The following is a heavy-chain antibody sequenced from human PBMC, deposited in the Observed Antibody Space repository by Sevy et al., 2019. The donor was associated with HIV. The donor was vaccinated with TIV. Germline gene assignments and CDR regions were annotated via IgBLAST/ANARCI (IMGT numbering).Heavy chain of an antibody. V-gene: IGHV3-23*01. CDR2: ISGSGGST. D-gene: IGHD2-15*01. CDR1: GFTFSSYA. CDR3: AKPLHCSGGSCFDY. Sequence: GGSLRLSCAASGFTFSSYAMSWVRQAPGKGLEWVSAISGSGGSTYYAHSVKGRFTISRDNSKNTLYLQMNSLRAEDTAVYYCAKPLHCSGGSCFDYWGQGTLVTVSS. J-gene: IGHJ4*02.